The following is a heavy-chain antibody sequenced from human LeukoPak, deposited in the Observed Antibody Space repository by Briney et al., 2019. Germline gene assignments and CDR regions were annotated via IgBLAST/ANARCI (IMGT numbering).Heavy chain of an antibody. J-gene: IGHJ5*02. CDR3: ARAFPDVYMPRPFDP. D-gene: IGHD5-24*01. V-gene: IGHV1-69*13. CDR2: IIPIFGTA. CDR1: GGTFSSYA. Sequence: SVKVSCKASGGTFSSYAISWVRQAPGQGLEWMGGIIPIFGTANYAQKFQGRVTITADGSTSTAYMELSSLRSDDTAVYYCARAFPDVYMPRPFDPWGQGTLVTVSS.